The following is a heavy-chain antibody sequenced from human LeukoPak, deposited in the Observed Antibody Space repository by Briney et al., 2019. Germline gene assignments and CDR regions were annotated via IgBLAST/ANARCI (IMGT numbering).Heavy chain of an antibody. CDR2: ISYGGSKK. J-gene: IGHJ4*02. CDR3: VKDRSGAAAGIRLDS. CDR1: GFTFSYFG. Sequence: GGSLRLSCAASGFTFSYFGMHWVRQAPGKGLEWVAVISYGGSKKYYAESVKGRFTISRDNSKSTLYLQMNRLRADDKALYYCVKDRSGAAAGIRLDSWGQGTLVTVSS. D-gene: IGHD6-13*01. V-gene: IGHV3-30*18.